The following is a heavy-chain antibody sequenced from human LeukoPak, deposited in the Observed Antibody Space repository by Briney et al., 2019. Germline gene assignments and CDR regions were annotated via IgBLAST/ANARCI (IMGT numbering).Heavy chain of an antibody. CDR2: IGNIISTT. Sequence: GGSLRLSCAASGFTFRNYQMNWVRQAPGKGLEWVSYIGNIISTTHYADSVRGRFTVSRDDAKSSLYLQMSSLRVEDTAVYYCARTAYDLRGQSPVPGLDSWGQGTLVTVSS. CDR3: ARTAYDLRGQSPVPGLDS. CDR1: GFTFRNYQ. J-gene: IGHJ4*02. D-gene: IGHD6-19*01. V-gene: IGHV3-48*03.